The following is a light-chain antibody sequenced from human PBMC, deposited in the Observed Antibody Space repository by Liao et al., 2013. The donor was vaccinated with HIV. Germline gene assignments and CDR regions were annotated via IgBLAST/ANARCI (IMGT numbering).Light chain of an antibody. J-gene: IGLJ2*01. Sequence: SYELTQPPSVSVSPGQTARITCSGDALPKQYAYWYQQKPGQAPVLVIFYDSDRPSGIPERFTGSKSGNTATLTISRVEAGDEADYYCQAWDTNTAIFGGGTKLTVL. CDR2: YDS. CDR1: ALPKQY. CDR3: QAWDTNTAI. V-gene: IGLV3-21*01.